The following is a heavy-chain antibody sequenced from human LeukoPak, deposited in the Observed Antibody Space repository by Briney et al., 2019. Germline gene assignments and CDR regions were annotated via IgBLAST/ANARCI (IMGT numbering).Heavy chain of an antibody. Sequence: GESLKISCKGSGYSFTSYWIGWVRQMPGKGLEWMGIIYPGDSDTRYSPPFQGQVTISADKSISTAYLQWSSLKASDTAMYYCARPTHDSSGYAAFDYWGQGTLVTVSS. D-gene: IGHD3-22*01. CDR3: ARPTHDSSGYAAFDY. V-gene: IGHV5-51*01. J-gene: IGHJ4*02. CDR2: IYPGDSDT. CDR1: GYSFTSYW.